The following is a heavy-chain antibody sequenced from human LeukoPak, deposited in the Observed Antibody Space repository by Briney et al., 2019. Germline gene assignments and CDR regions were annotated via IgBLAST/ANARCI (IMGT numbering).Heavy chain of an antibody. CDR3: ARGLRSVVVVPAATYFDY. J-gene: IGHJ4*02. CDR1: GGSFSGYY. D-gene: IGHD2-2*01. Sequence: SETLSLTCAVYGGSFSGYYWSWIRQPPGKGLEWIGEINHSGSTSYNPSLKSRVTISVDTSKNQFSLKLSSVTAADTAVYYCARGLRSVVVVPAATYFDYWGQGTLVTVSS. V-gene: IGHV4-34*01. CDR2: INHSGST.